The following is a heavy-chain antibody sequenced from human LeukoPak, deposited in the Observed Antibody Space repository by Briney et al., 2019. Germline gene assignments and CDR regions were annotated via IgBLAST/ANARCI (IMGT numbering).Heavy chain of an antibody. CDR3: AREQRMYYDILTGYYHPNYFDY. Sequence: SQTLSLTCTVSGGSISSGSYYWSWIRQPGGKGLEWIGRIYTSGSTNYNPSLKSRVTISVDPSKNQFSLKLSSVTAADTAVYYCAREQRMYYDILTGYYHPNYFDYWGQGTLVTVSS. J-gene: IGHJ4*02. D-gene: IGHD3-9*01. CDR2: IYTSGST. CDR1: GGSISSGSYY. V-gene: IGHV4-61*02.